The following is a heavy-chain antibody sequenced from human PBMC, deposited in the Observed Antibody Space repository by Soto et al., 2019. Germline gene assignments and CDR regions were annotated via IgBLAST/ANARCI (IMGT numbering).Heavy chain of an antibody. CDR3: ARQGYSYGPPFDY. CDR2: IYPGDSDT. J-gene: IGHJ4*02. V-gene: IGHV5-51*01. D-gene: IGHD5-18*01. Sequence: GESLKISCKGSGYTFTSNWIGWVRQVPGKGLEWMGIIYPGDSDTRYSPSFQGQVTISADKSISTAYLQWSSLKASDTVMYYWARQGYSYGPPFDYWGQGTLVTVSS. CDR1: GYTFTSNW.